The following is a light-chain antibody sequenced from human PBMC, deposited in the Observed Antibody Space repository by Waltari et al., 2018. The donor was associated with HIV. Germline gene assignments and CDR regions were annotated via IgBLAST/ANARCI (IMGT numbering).Light chain of an antibody. CDR1: NTDLGRYDS. J-gene: IGLJ2*01. CDR2: EVT. CDR3: SSFVDRDGFYVL. V-gene: IGLV2-8*01. Sequence: QSALTQPPSASGSPGQSVTLPCTGSNTDLGRYDSVSCYQVHPGKAPKLVISEVTKRPSGVSDRFSGSKSANTAFLTVSGLQSEDEADYYCSSFVDRDGFYVLFGGGTRLTVL.